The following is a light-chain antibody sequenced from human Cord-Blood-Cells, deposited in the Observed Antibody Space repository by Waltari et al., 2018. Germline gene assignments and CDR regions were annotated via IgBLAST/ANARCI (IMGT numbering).Light chain of an antibody. CDR3: AAWDDSLNGV. J-gene: IGLJ3*02. Sequence: QTVLTPTPSASGTPGPTLTISCSRSSSNLGSNTVHWYQQLPGTAPKLLIYSNNQRPSGVPDRFSGSKSGTSASLAISGLQSEDEADYYCAAWDDSLNGVFGGGTKLTVL. CDR1: SSNLGSNT. CDR2: SNN. V-gene: IGLV1-44*01.